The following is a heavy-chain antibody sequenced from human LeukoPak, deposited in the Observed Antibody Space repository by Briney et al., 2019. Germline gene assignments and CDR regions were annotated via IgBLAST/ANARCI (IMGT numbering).Heavy chain of an antibody. CDR1: GFIFSSYG. CDR2: ISGSGSGGST. D-gene: IGHD5-12*01. CDR3: ARAGGYDLYYFDY. V-gene: IGHV3-23*01. Sequence: GGSLRLSCAASGFIFSSYGMTWVRQAPGKGLEWVSAISGSGSGGSTYYADSVKGRFTISRDNAKNSLYLQMNSLRAEDTAVYYCARAGGYDLYYFDYWGQGTLVTVSS. J-gene: IGHJ4*02.